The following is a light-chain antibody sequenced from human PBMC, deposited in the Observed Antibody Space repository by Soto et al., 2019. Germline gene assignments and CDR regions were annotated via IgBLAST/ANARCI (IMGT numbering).Light chain of an antibody. V-gene: IGKV3-11*01. CDR2: DAS. CDR1: QSVSNQ. Sequence: EIVLTQSPVTLSLSPGERATLSCRASQSVSNQLAWYQQKPGQAPRLLIYDASRRVTGIPRRFSGSGSGTDFPLTLSSVEPEDFAVYYCQQRAGSSTFGQRTRLEIK. CDR3: QQRAGSST. J-gene: IGKJ5*01.